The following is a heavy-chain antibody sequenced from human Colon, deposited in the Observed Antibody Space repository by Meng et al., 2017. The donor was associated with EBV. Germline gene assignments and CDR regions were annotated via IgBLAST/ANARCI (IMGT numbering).Heavy chain of an antibody. D-gene: IGHD1-1*01. V-gene: IGHV4-30-4*01. CDR2: IHHSESA. Sequence: PPQITSLPRTVSTGYMICGIYYWSWIRQPPGKCLEWIGYIHHSESAYYHPSLMSRVSISVDTSKNQFSLTLTSMTAADTAVYNVASFDHIPRRNYFDYWGQGTLVTVSS. CDR3: ASFDHIPRRNYFDY. CDR1: TGYMICGIYY. J-gene: IGHJ4*02.